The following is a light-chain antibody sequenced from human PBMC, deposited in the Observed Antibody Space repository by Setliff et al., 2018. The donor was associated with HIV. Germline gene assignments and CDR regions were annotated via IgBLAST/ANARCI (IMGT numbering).Light chain of an antibody. J-gene: IGLJ1*01. Sequence: ALTQPPSASGSPGQPVTISCTGATGDVGAYNFVSWYQQHPGKAPKLMIYEVTKRPSGVPDRFSGSKSANTASLTVSGLRAEDEADYYCSSYAGSNNYVFGTGTKVTVL. V-gene: IGLV2-8*01. CDR3: SSYAGSNNYV. CDR2: EVT. CDR1: TGDVGAYNF.